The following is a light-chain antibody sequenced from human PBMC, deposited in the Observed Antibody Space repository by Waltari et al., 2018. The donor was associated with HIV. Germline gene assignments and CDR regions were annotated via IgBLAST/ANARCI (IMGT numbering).Light chain of an antibody. CDR2: GNT. V-gene: IGLV1-40*01. CDR1: SSTIGAGYD. CDR3: QSYDSGLSAYV. Sequence: QSVLTPPPSVSGAPGQRVTISCTGSSSTIGAGYDVHWFQQLPGTAPKLLIYGNTNRPSGVPDRFSGSKSGTSASLAITGLQAEDEGDYYCQSYDSGLSAYVFGTGTKVTVL. J-gene: IGLJ1*01.